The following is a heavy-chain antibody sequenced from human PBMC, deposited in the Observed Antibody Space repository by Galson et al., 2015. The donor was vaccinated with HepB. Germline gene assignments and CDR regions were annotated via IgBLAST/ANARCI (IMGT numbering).Heavy chain of an antibody. CDR1: GFTFSDYY. Sequence: SLRLSCAASGFTFSDYYMNWIRQAPGKELEWLSYISTSSSYTKYADSVKGRFTISRDNAKNSLSLQMNSLRAEDTAVYYCARPSRGSGGNYYYYYGMDVWGQGTTVTVSS. CDR3: ARPSRGSGGNYYYYYGMDV. D-gene: IGHD2-15*01. V-gene: IGHV3-11*03. J-gene: IGHJ6*02. CDR2: ISTSSSYT.